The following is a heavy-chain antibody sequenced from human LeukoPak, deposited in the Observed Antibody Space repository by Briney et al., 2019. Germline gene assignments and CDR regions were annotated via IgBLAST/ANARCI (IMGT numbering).Heavy chain of an antibody. CDR3: ARQSNPDDFWSGYYYY. CDR1: GYSFTSYW. V-gene: IGHV5-51*01. J-gene: IGHJ4*02. Sequence: GESLKNSCKGSGYSFTSYWIGWVRQMPGKGLEWMGIIYPGDSDTRYSPSFQGQVTISADKSISTAYLQWSSLKASDTAMYYCARQSNPDDFWSGYYYYWGQGTLVTVSS. CDR2: IYPGDSDT. D-gene: IGHD3-3*01.